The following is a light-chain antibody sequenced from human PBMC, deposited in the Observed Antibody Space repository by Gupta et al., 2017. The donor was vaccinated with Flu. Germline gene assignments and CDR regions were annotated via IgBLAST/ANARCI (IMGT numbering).Light chain of an antibody. V-gene: IGLV2-8*01. Sequence: SALTQPPSASGSPGQSVTIAYTEPISHVGGYNYVSWYQQHPGKAPKLMIYAVSKRPSVVPDRFSGSNSGNTASLTVSGIQAEDEADYYCSSYAGSNNLYVFGIGTKVTVL. CDR3: SSYAGSNNLYV. CDR1: ISHVGGYNY. J-gene: IGLJ1*01. CDR2: AVS.